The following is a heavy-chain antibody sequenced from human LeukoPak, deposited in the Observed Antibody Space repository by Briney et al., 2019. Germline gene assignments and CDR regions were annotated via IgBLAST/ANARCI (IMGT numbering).Heavy chain of an antibody. CDR2: IYYSGST. Sequence: SETLSLTCTVSGGSISSSSYYWGWIRQPPGKGLEWIGSIYYSGSTYYNPSLKSRVTISVDTSKNQFSLKLSSVTAADTAVYYYARDVVGASRLDAFDIWGQGTMVTVSS. D-gene: IGHD1-26*01. CDR3: ARDVVGASRLDAFDI. V-gene: IGHV4-39*01. CDR1: GGSISSSSYY. J-gene: IGHJ3*02.